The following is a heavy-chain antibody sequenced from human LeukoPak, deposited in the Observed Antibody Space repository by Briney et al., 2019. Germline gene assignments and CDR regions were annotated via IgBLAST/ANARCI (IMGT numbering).Heavy chain of an antibody. D-gene: IGHD1-26*01. CDR1: GDSIRAYY. CDR2: IHYTGSI. V-gene: IGHV4-59*08. CDR3: ARYGGSPANYFDL. J-gene: IGHJ4*02. Sequence: SETLSLTCAVSGDSIRAYYWSWVRQPPGKGLEWIAYIHYTGSINYNPSLKSRVTISTDTSKSQFSLHVNSVTAADTAVYYCARYGGSPANYFDLWGQGTLVTVSS.